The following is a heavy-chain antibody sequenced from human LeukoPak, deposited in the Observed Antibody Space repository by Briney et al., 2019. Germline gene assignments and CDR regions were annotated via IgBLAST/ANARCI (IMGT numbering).Heavy chain of an antibody. CDR2: ISWNSGSI. J-gene: IGHJ6*03. Sequence: PGGSLRLSCAASGFTFDDYAMHWVRQAPGKGLEWVSGISWNSGSIGYADSVKGRFTISRDNAKNSLYLQMNSLRAEDTAVYYCAREVYFYYYYMDVWGKGTTVTVSS. D-gene: IGHD1-26*01. CDR3: AREVYFYYYYMDV. CDR1: GFTFDDYA. V-gene: IGHV3-9*01.